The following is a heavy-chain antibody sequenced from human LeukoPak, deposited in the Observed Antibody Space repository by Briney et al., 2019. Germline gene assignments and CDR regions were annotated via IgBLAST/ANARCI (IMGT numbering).Heavy chain of an antibody. V-gene: IGHV1-18*01. CDR2: ISAYNGNT. Sequence: ASVKVSCKASGYTFTSYGISWVRQAPGQGLEWMGWISAYNGNTNYAQKLQGRVTMTTDTSTSTAYMELRSLRSDDTAVYYCARGVLRFLEWPGSAFDIWGRGTMVTVSS. CDR1: GYTFTSYG. J-gene: IGHJ3*02. D-gene: IGHD3-3*01. CDR3: ARGVLRFLEWPGSAFDI.